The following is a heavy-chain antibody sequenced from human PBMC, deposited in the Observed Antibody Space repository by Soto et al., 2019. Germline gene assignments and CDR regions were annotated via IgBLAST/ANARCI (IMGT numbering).Heavy chain of an antibody. Sequence: SETLSLTCTVSGGSISSYYWSWIRQPPGKGLGWIGYIYYSGSTNYNPSLKSRVTISVDTSKNQFSLKLSSVTAADTAVYYCARAPTPYDILTGYLHYYYYGMDVWGQGTTVTVS. CDR3: ARAPTPYDILTGYLHYYYYGMDV. CDR2: IYYSGST. V-gene: IGHV4-59*01. J-gene: IGHJ6*02. D-gene: IGHD3-9*01. CDR1: GGSISSYY.